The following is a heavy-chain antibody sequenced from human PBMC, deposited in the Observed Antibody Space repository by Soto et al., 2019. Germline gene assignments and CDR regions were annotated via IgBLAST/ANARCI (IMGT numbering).Heavy chain of an antibody. V-gene: IGHV4-31*03. J-gene: IGHJ4*02. CDR3: ARSGYSYGPNPLLY. D-gene: IGHD5-18*01. Sequence: SETLSLTCTVSGGSISSGGYYWSWIRQHPGKGLEWIGYIYYSGSTYYNPSLKSRVTISVDTSKNQFSLKLSSVTAADTAVYYCARSGYSYGPNPLLYWGQGTLVTVSS. CDR2: IYYSGST. CDR1: GGSISSGGYY.